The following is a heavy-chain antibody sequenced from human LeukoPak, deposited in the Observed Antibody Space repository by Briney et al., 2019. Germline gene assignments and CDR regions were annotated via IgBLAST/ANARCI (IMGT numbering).Heavy chain of an antibody. D-gene: IGHD4-17*01. CDR2: IYYSGST. J-gene: IGHJ5*02. CDR3: ARADGPSDPFDP. V-gene: IGHV4-59*01. Sequence: SETLSLTCTVSGGSISSYYWSWIRQPPGKGLEWIGYIYYSGSTNYNPSPKSRVTVSVDTSKNQFSLKLSSVTAADTAVYYCARADGPSDPFDPWGQGTLVTVSS. CDR1: GGSISSYY.